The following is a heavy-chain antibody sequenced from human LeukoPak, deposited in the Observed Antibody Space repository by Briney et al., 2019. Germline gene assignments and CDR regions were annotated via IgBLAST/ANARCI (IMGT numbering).Heavy chain of an antibody. CDR3: ARGLRYFDWSLYYFDY. J-gene: IGHJ4*02. D-gene: IGHD3-9*01. Sequence: SETLSLTCTVSGGSISTYYWVWIRQPPGKGLEGIGHIYDSGSPTYNSSLKSRVTISVDTSKSQFSLKLSSVTAADTAVYYCARGLRYFDWSLYYFDYWGQGTLVTVSS. CDR2: IYDSGSP. CDR1: GGSISTYY. V-gene: IGHV4-59*08.